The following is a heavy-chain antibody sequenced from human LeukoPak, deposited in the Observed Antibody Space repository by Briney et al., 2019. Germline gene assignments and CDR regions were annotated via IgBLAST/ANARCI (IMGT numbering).Heavy chain of an antibody. D-gene: IGHD6-6*01. J-gene: IGHJ4*02. V-gene: IGHV3-66*01. CDR2: IYSGGST. CDR1: GFTVSSNY. CDR3: ATDRSSIAARPH. Sequence: GGSLRLSCAASGFTVSSNYMSWVRQAPGKGLEWVSVIYSGGSTYYADSVKGRFTISRDNAKNTLYLQMNSLRAEDTAVYYCATDRSSIAARPHWGQGTLVTVSS.